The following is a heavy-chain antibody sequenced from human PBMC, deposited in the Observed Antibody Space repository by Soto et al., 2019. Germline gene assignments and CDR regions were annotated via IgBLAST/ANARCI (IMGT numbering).Heavy chain of an antibody. J-gene: IGHJ4*02. Sequence: TLSLTCSVSGGSISTGGYYWSWIRQHPGKGLEWIGYIYYSGSTYYNPSLKSRVTMSVDTSKNQFSLKLSSVTAADMAVYYCERGSRLGADDYWGQGTLVTVSS. D-gene: IGHD3-16*01. V-gene: IGHV4-31*03. CDR3: ERGSRLGADDY. CDR1: GGSISTGGYY. CDR2: IYYSGST.